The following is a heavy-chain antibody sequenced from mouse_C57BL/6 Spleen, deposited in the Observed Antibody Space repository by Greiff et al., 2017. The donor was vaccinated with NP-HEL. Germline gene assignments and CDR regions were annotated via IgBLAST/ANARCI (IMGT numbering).Heavy chain of an antibody. J-gene: IGHJ2*01. Sequence: VQLQQSGAELARPGASVKMSCKASGYTFTSYTMHWVKQRPGQGLEWIGYINPSSGYTKYNQKFKDKATLTADISSSTAYMQLSSLTSEDSAVYYCARDDGYYVGYWGQGTTLTVSS. CDR1: GYTFTSYT. CDR3: ARDDGYYVGY. V-gene: IGHV1-4*01. D-gene: IGHD2-3*01. CDR2: INPSSGYT.